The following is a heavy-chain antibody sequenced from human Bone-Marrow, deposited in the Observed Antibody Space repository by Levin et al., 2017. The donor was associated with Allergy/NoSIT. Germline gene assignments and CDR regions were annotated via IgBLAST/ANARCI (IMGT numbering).Heavy chain of an antibody. V-gene: IGHV5-10-1*01. CDR2: IDPTDSNT. CDR1: GYPFTTYW. D-gene: IGHD3-10*01. Sequence: AGGSLRLSCKGSGYPFTTYWISWVRQMPGKGLEWMGRIDPTDSNTNYNPSFHGHVTISADTSVDTAYLQWSSLKASDTAIYYCAAEDYYGSGTYPGFYYMNVWGKGTTVTVSS. CDR3: AAEDYYGSGTYPGFYYMNV. J-gene: IGHJ6*03.